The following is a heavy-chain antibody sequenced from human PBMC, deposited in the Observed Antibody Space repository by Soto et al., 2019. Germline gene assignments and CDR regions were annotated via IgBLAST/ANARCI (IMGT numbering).Heavy chain of an antibody. J-gene: IGHJ6*02. D-gene: IGHD3-10*01. CDR1: GYTFTTYG. CDR2: ISAYNGDT. V-gene: IGHV1-18*01. Sequence: QVQLVQSGAEVKKPGASVKVSCKASGYTFTTYGITWVRQAPGQGLEWMGWISAYNGDTKVAQKFQGRVTMSTDASTSTAYMDLRSLRSDDTAVYFCASGSISMVRGDWLPGMDVWGQGTTVIVSS. CDR3: ASGSISMVRGDWLPGMDV.